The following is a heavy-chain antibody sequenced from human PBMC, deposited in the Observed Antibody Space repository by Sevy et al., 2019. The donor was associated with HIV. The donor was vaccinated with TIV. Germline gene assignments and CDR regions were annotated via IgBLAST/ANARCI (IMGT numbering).Heavy chain of an antibody. V-gene: IGHV3-30*09. CDR1: GFTFSSYA. Sequence: GSLRLSCAASGFTFSSYALLWVRQAPGKGLEWVSLISYDGSKKYYSDSVKGRFAISRDESKTTLFLQMNSLRTEDTAIYYCARVGVSYCTDDCYHRFDYWGRGTLVTVSS. CDR2: ISYDGSKK. D-gene: IGHD2-21*02. J-gene: IGHJ4*02. CDR3: ARVGVSYCTDDCYHRFDY.